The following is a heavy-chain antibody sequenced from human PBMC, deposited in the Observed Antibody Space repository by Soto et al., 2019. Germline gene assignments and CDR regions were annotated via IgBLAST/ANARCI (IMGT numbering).Heavy chain of an antibody. CDR3: ARDVRGGGSGYYYGMDV. D-gene: IGHD3-10*01. CDR2: ISYDGSNK. V-gene: IGHV3-30-3*01. Sequence: QVQLVESGGGVVQPGRSLRLSCAASGFTFSSYAMHWVRQAPGKGLEWVAVISYDGSNKYYADSVKGRFTISRDNSKNTLYLQMTSLRAEDTAVYYCARDVRGGGSGYYYGMDVWGQGTTVTVSS. J-gene: IGHJ6*02. CDR1: GFTFSSYA.